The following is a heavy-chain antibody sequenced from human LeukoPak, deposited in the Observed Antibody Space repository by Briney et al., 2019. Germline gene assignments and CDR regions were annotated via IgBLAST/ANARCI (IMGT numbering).Heavy chain of an antibody. D-gene: IGHD2-8*02. J-gene: IGHJ4*02. CDR2: IYYSGST. V-gene: IGHV4-59*08. Sequence: PSEALSLTCTVSGGSISSYYWSWIRQPPGKGLEWIGYIYYSGSTNYNPSLKSRVTISVDTSKNQFSLKLSSVTAADTAVYYCARHTGSWYYFDYWGQGTLVTVSS. CDR1: GGSISSYY. CDR3: ARHTGSWYYFDY.